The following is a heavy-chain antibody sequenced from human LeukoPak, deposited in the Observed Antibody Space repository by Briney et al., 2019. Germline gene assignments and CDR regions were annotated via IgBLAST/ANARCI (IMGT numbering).Heavy chain of an antibody. J-gene: IGHJ4*02. Sequence: GGSLRLSCAASGFTFRTAWMSWVRQAPGKGLEWVGRIKSENDGGTTDYAAPVKGRFTISRDDARNSLYLQMNSLRAEDTAVYFCARGFELDYWGQGTLVTVSS. CDR1: GFTFRTAW. CDR2: IKSENDGGTT. CDR3: ARGFELDY. V-gene: IGHV3-15*01.